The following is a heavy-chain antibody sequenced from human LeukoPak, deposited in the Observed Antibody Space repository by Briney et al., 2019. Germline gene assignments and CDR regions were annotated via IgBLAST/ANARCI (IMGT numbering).Heavy chain of an antibody. V-gene: IGHV3-23*01. CDR3: ARASWVSTTDAVR. Sequence: GGSLRLSRAASGLSFSTFAMSWVRQGPARGLEWVSSIRDNGETFYADSVKGRFTLSSDSSRNTVYFQLNNLRVEDTAIYYCARASWVSTTDAVRWGPGTLVTVSS. CDR1: GLSFSTFA. D-gene: IGHD1-14*01. J-gene: IGHJ4*02. CDR2: IRDNGET.